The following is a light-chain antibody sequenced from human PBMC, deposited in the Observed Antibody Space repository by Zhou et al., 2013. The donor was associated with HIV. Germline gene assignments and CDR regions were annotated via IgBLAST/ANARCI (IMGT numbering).Light chain of an antibody. J-gene: IGKJ5*01. V-gene: IGKV3D-20*02. CDR2: GAS. Sequence: EIVLTQSPGTLSLSPGEGATLSCRASHTISANYLAWYQQKPGQAPRLLVYGASTRATGIPDRFTGSGSGTDFTLIISSLEPEDFAVYYCQQRISWPITFGQGTRLEIK. CDR1: HTISANY. CDR3: QQRISWPIT.